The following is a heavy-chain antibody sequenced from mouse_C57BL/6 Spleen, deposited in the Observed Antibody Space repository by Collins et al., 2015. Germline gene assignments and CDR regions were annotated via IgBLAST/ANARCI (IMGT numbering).Heavy chain of an antibody. CDR2: IWTGGGT. J-gene: IGHJ4*01. D-gene: IGHD1-1*01. V-gene: IGHV2-9-1*01. Sequence: QVQLKESGPGLVGALTEPCPITCTVSGFSLTSYAISWVRQPPGKGLEWLGVIWTGGGTNYNSALKSRLSISKDNSKSQVFLKMNSLQTDDTARYYCASLYYYGSSYKGYAMDYWGQGTSVTVSS. CDR1: GFSLTSYA. CDR3: ASLYYYGSSYKGYAMDY.